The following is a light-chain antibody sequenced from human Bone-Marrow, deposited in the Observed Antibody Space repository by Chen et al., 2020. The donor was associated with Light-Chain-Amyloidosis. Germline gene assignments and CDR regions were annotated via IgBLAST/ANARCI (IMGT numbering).Light chain of an antibody. CDR1: DLPTKY. CDR3: QSADSSGTYEVI. CDR2: RDT. Sequence: SYELTQPPSVSVSPGQTARITCSGDDLPTKYAYWYQQKPGQAPVLVIHRDTERTSGIAERFAGCSAGTTATLNISGVQAEDEADEHCQSADSSGTYEVIFGGGTKLTVL. V-gene: IGLV3-25*03. J-gene: IGLJ2*01.